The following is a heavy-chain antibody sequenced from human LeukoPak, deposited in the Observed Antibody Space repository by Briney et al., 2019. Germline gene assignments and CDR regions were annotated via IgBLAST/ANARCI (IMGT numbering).Heavy chain of an antibody. D-gene: IGHD6-13*01. V-gene: IGHV4-59*08. CDR3: ARVGRLAAAGTYDY. J-gene: IGHJ4*02. CDR2: IYYTGNN. Sequence: SETLSLTCTVSGGSISSYYWSWIRQPPGKGLEWMGNIYYTGNNNYSPALKSRISTSVDTSKNQFSLKLSSVTAADTAVYYCARVGRLAAAGTYDYWGQGTLVTVSS. CDR1: GGSISSYY.